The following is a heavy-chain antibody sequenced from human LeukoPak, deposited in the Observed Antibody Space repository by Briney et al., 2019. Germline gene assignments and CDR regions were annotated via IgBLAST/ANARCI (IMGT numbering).Heavy chain of an antibody. Sequence: SQTLSLTCAISGDSVSSNSAAWNRIRQSPSRGLEWLGRTYYRSKWYNDYAVSVKSRITIIPDTSKNQFSLQLNSVTPEDTAVYYCARGGQDSSGYYYPVDYWGQGTLVTVSS. CDR2: TYYRSKWYN. CDR3: ARGGQDSSGYYYPVDY. D-gene: IGHD3-22*01. J-gene: IGHJ4*02. CDR1: GDSVSSNSAA. V-gene: IGHV6-1*01.